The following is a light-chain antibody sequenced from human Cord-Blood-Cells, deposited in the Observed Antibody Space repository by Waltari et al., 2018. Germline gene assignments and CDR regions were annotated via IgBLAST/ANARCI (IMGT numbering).Light chain of an antibody. J-gene: IGLJ2*01. V-gene: IGLV2-14*01. CDR2: DVS. CDR3: SSYTSSSTV. CDR1: SSDVGGYNY. Sequence: QSALTQPASVSGSPGQSITISCTGTSSDVGGYNYVSWYQPHPGKAPKLMIYDVSNRSSGVSNRFSGSKSGNTASLTISGLQAEDEADYYCSSYTSSSTVFGGGTKLTVL.